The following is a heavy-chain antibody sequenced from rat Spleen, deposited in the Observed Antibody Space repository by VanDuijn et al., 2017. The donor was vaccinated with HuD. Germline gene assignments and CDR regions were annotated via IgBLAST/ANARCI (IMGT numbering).Heavy chain of an antibody. V-gene: IGHV2-1*01. J-gene: IGHJ2*01. CDR1: GFSLTSNS. CDR3: ARASFDY. Sequence: QVQLKESGPGLVQPSQTLSLTCTVSGFSLTSNSVNWVRQPPGKGLEWMGAIWGDESTDYNSALKSRLSISRDTSKSQVFLKMNSLQTEDTAMYFCARASFDYWGQGVMVTVSS. CDR2: IWGDEST.